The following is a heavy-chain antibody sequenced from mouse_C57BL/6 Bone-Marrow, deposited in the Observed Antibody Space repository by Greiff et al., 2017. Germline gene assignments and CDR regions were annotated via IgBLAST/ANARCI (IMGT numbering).Heavy chain of an antibody. Sequence: EVQLMESGGDLVKPGGSLKLSCAASGFTFSSYGMSWVRQTPDKRLEWVATISSGGSYTYYPDNVKGRFTISRDNAKNNLYLQMSHLKSEDTAMYYCARDKGYSNYDYWGKGTTLTVSS. J-gene: IGHJ2*01. CDR3: ARDKGYSNYDY. D-gene: IGHD2-5*01. V-gene: IGHV5-4*01. CDR2: ISSGGSYT. CDR1: GFTFSSYG.